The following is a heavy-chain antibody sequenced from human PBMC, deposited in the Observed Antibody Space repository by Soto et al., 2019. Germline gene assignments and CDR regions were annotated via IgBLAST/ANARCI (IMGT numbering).Heavy chain of an antibody. CDR3: PRDPAVRRDYFDY. CDR2: IYYSGST. Sequence: QVQLQESGPGLVKPSQTLSLTCTVSGGSISSGGYYWSWIRQHPGKGLEWIGYIYYSGSTYYNPSPNRRVTISLHTSKNPFYLRSSSLTSTEMAVYYFPRDPAVRRDYFDYWGQGTLVTVSS. J-gene: IGHJ4*02. V-gene: IGHV4-31*03. CDR1: GGSISSGGYY. D-gene: IGHD6-19*01.